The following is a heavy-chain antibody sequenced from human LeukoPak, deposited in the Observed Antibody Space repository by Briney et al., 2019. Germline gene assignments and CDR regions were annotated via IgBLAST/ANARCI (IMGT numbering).Heavy chain of an antibody. CDR1: GYSFTSNW. Sequence: GESLKISCKGFGYSFTSNWIGWVRQMPGKGLEWMGIIYPGDSDTRYNPSFEGQVTISADRSISTAYLQWSSLKASDTAMYYCARPGTTGATIWGQGTLVTVSS. CDR3: ARPGTTGATI. J-gene: IGHJ4*02. CDR2: IYPGDSDT. D-gene: IGHD1-1*01. V-gene: IGHV5-51*01.